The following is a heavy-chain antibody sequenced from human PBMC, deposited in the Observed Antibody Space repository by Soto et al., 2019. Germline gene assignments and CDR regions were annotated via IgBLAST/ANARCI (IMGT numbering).Heavy chain of an antibody. D-gene: IGHD2-15*01. V-gene: IGHV3-21*01. J-gene: IGHJ4*02. CDR1: GFTFSTYP. CDR3: ASGVVVPAARFDS. Sequence: EVQLVESGGGLVRPGGSLRLSCAASGFTFSTYPMHWVRQAPGKGLQWVSSISSSSVYIYYADSMKGRFTISRDNAKKSLYLQMNSLRAEDTAVYSCASGVVVPAARFDSWGQGTLVTVSS. CDR2: ISSSSVYI.